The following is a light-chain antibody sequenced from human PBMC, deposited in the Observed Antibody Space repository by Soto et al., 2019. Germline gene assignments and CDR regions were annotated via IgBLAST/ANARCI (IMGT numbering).Light chain of an antibody. CDR1: RSISTW. V-gene: IGKV1-5*03. CDR3: QQYSSYWT. Sequence: DIQMTQSPSTLPASVGDRVTITCRASRSISTWLAWYQQKPGKAPNLLIYKASYLASGVPSRFSGGGSGTEFTLTISSLQPDDFATYYCQQYSSYWTFGQGTKVDIK. J-gene: IGKJ1*01. CDR2: KAS.